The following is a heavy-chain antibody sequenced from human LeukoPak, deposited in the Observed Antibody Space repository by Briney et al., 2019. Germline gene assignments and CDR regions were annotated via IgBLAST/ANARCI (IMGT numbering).Heavy chain of an antibody. V-gene: IGHV4-59*08. J-gene: IGHJ4*01. CDR2: IYSSGSA. CDR3: ARHRDYYDT. CDR1: GASINNNF. D-gene: IGHD3-22*01. Sequence: SETLSLTCTVSGASINNNFWTWIRQPPGKGLEWIGYIYSSGSANYNPSLKSRVIISGDTSKNQITLNLTSVTAADTAVYFCARHRDYYDTWGHGTLVTVSS.